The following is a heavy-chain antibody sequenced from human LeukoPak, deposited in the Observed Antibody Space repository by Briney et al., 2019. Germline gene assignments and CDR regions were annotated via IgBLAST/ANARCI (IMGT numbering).Heavy chain of an antibody. CDR1: GYTFTSYD. CDR2: MNPNSGNT. D-gene: IGHD5-12*01. J-gene: IGHJ4*02. CDR3: ARYETKKRGSGYDFWADY. V-gene: IGHV1-8*01. Sequence: GASVKVSCKASGYTFTSYDINWVRQATGQGREWMGWMNPNSGNTGYAQKFQGRVTMTRNTSISTAYMELSSLRSEDTAVYYCARYETKKRGSGYDFWADYWGQGTLVTVSS.